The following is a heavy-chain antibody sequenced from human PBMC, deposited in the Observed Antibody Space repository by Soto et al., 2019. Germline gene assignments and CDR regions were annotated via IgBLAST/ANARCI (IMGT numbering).Heavy chain of an antibody. Sequence: GGSLRLSCAASGFTFSSYAMSWVRQAPGKGPEWVSGDSGSGGGTYYANSAKGRFTISRDNSKNTLYLQMNNLRAEDTAVYYCAKSRGSSGFDYWGQGTLVTVSS. J-gene: IGHJ4*02. CDR2: DSGSGGGT. D-gene: IGHD6-6*01. V-gene: IGHV3-23*01. CDR1: GFTFSSYA. CDR3: AKSRGSSGFDY.